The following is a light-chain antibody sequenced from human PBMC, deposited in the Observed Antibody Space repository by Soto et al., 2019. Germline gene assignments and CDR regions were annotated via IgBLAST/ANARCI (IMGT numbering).Light chain of an antibody. V-gene: IGKV3-11*01. CDR2: DAS. J-gene: IGKJ1*01. Sequence: LTQSPATLSLSPGERATLSCRASRGVTDYLAWYQHKPGQAPRLLISDASSRATGVPVRFSGSGSGTDFTLTISSLEPEDFAVYYCQQRSNWPPTFGQGTKVDIK. CDR3: QQRSNWPPT. CDR1: RGVTDY.